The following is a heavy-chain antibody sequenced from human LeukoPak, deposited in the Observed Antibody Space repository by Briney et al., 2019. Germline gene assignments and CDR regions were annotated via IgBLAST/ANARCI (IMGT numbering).Heavy chain of an antibody. Sequence: ASVKVSCKASGYTFTSHGISWVRQAPGQGLEWMGWISAYNGNTNYAQKLQGRVTMTTDTSTSTAYMELRSLRSDDTAVYYCASATNYYYGMDVWGQGTTVTVSS. CDR2: ISAYNGNT. CDR1: GYTFTSHG. V-gene: IGHV1-18*01. J-gene: IGHJ6*02. CDR3: ASATNYYYGMDV.